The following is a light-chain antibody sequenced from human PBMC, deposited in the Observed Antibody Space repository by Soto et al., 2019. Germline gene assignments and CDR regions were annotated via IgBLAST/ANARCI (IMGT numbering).Light chain of an antibody. Sequence: QSVLTQPPSVSGAPGQRVTISCIGSSSNIGAGYDVHWYQQLPGTAPKLLISLNSNRPSGVPDRFSGSKSGTSASLAITGLQAEDEADYYCQSYDSSLSGWVFGGGTKVTVL. J-gene: IGLJ2*01. V-gene: IGLV1-40*01. CDR3: QSYDSSLSGWV. CDR2: LNS. CDR1: SSNIGAGYD.